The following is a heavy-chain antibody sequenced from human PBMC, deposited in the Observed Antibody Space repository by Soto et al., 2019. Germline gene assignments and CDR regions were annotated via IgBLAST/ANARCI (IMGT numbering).Heavy chain of an antibody. CDR3: ARDACSSTSCYEDD. D-gene: IGHD2-2*01. J-gene: IGHJ4*02. Sequence: ASVKVSCKASGYTFTSYGISWVRQAPGQGLEWMGRISAYNGNTNYAQKLQGRVTMTTDTSTSTAYMELRSLRSDDTAVYYCARDACSSTSCYEDDWGQGTLVTVSS. CDR1: GYTFTSYG. CDR2: ISAYNGNT. V-gene: IGHV1-18*01.